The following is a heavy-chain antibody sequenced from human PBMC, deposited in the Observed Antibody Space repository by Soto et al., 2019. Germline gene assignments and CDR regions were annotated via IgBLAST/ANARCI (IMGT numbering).Heavy chain of an antibody. V-gene: IGHV4-34*01. Sequence: SETLSLTCAVYGGSFSGYYWSWIRQPPGKGLEWIGEINHSGSTNYNPSLKSRVTISVDTSKNQFSLKLSSVTAADTAVYYCARGRGGRSYYYYYMDVWGKGTTVT. D-gene: IGHD2-15*01. CDR1: GGSFSGYY. CDR2: INHSGST. J-gene: IGHJ6*03. CDR3: ARGRGGRSYYYYYMDV.